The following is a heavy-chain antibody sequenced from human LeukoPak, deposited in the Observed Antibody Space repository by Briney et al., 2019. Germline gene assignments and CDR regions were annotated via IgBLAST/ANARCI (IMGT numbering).Heavy chain of an antibody. V-gene: IGHV4-59*01. Sequence: PSETLSLTCTVSGGSISNYYWSWIRQPPGKGLEWIGYIYYSGSTYYNPSLRSRVTISVDTSKNQFSLNLNSVTAADTAVYYCARALSGTYGLFQHWGQGTLGTVSS. CDR2: IYYSGST. CDR1: GGSISNYY. D-gene: IGHD1-26*01. J-gene: IGHJ1*01. CDR3: ARALSGTYGLFQH.